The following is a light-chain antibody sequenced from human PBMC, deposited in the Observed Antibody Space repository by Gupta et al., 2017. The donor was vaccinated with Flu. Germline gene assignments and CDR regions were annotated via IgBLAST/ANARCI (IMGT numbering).Light chain of an antibody. CDR1: QSVSSN. V-gene: IGKV3D-15*01. J-gene: IGKJ5*01. CDR3: QQYKQWPPIT. CDR2: EAS. Sequence: EIVMTKSQAVLSVSPGERVTLSCRASQSVSSNLAWYQQKPGQAPRLLIYEASSRATDIPSRFSGSGSGTEFTLTISSLQSEDFAVYYCQQYKQWPPITFGQGTRVDIK.